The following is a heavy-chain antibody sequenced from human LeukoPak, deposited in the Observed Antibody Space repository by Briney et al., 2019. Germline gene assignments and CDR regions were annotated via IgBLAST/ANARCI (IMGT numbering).Heavy chain of an antibody. CDR1: GGSISPYY. CDR3: ARHSVASPHYFDY. J-gene: IGHJ4*02. Sequence: PSETLSLTCTVSGGSISPYYWSWIRQPPGKDLEWIAFIFYSGSTHYNPSLTSRVTISVDTSKNQFSLKLTSVTAADTAVYYCARHSVASPHYFDYWGLGALVTVSS. D-gene: IGHD5/OR15-5a*01. V-gene: IGHV4-59*08. CDR2: IFYSGST.